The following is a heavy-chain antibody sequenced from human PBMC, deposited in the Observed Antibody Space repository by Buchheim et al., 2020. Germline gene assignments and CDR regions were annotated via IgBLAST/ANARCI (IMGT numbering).Heavy chain of an antibody. V-gene: IGHV3-23*01. CDR3: AKDGGYSSAYAFDN. Sequence: EVQPLESGGGLVQPGGSLRLSCAASGFTFSLFAMSWVRQAPGKGLAWLSTISVSTGNTYYADSVKGRFTISRETSENTLYLQMNSLRAEDTALYYCAKDGGYSSAYAFDNSGQGAL. CDR1: GFTFSLFA. D-gene: IGHD5-18*01. J-gene: IGHJ4*02. CDR2: ISVSTGNT.